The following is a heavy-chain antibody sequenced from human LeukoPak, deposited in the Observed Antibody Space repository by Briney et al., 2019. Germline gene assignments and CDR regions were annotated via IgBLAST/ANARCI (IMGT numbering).Heavy chain of an antibody. D-gene: IGHD4-17*01. Sequence: PSETLSLICAVYGGSFSGYYWSWIRQPPGEGLEWIGDINHSGSTNYNPSLKSRVTISVDTSKNQFSLKLSSVTAADTAVYYCARVRVTTAGYWGQGTLVTVSS. CDR1: GGSFSGYY. J-gene: IGHJ4*02. V-gene: IGHV4-34*01. CDR2: INHSGST. CDR3: ARVRVTTAGY.